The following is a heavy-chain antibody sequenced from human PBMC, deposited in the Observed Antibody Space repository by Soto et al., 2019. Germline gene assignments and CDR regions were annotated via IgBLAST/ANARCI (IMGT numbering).Heavy chain of an antibody. Sequence: QVQLVQSGAEVKKPGSSVKVSCKASGGTFSSYTISWVRQAPGQGLEWMGRIIPILGIANYAQKFQGRVTITAEESTSRAYMELSSLRSEDTAVYYCASTRLGRYDDILTAEGCYYDGMDVWVEGTTVTVSS. CDR2: IIPILGIA. D-gene: IGHD3-9*01. J-gene: IGHJ6*04. V-gene: IGHV1-69*02. CDR1: GGTFSSYT. CDR3: ASTRLGRYDDILTAEGCYYDGMDV.